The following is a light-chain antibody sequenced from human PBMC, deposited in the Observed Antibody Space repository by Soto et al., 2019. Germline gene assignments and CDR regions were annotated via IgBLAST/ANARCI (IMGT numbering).Light chain of an antibody. CDR3: QQYENYWT. CDR2: DAS. V-gene: IGKV1-5*01. J-gene: IGKJ1*01. Sequence: DIPMTQSPSTLSATAGDRVTITCRASQSISSWLAWYQHKPGKAPKLLIYDASNLDSGVPSRFSGSGSGTEFSLALSNLQPDDCATYYCQQYENYWTFGQGTRVDIK. CDR1: QSISSW.